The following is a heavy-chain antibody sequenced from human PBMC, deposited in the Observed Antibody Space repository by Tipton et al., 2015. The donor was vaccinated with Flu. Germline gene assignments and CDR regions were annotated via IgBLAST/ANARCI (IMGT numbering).Heavy chain of an antibody. J-gene: IGHJ4*02. V-gene: IGHV4-38-2*01. D-gene: IGHD6-19*01. CDR1: GYSIGSGYY. CDR2: IYHSGTT. Sequence: LRLSCSVSGYSIGSGYYWGWIRQPPEKGLEWIGTIYHSGTTYYNPSLKSRVTISVDTSKNQFSLDLSSVTAADMAIYYCARLVSGGWYAVPDFWGRGTLVTISS. CDR3: ARLVSGGWYAVPDF.